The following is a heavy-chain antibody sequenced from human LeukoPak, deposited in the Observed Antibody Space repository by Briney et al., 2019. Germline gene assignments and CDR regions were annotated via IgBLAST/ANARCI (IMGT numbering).Heavy chain of an antibody. D-gene: IGHD3-22*01. CDR2: IFYSGST. CDR1: GGSISTSSYY. CDR3: ARGRFDYYDSSGYYRPREYYPYYYYMDV. Sequence: SETLSLTCTVSGGSISTSSYYWGWVRQPPGKGLEWIGNIFYSGSTYYSPSLKSRVTISVDTSKNQFSLKLSSVTAADTAAYYCARGRFDYYDSSGYYRPREYYPYYYYMDVWGKGTTVTISS. V-gene: IGHV4-39*07. J-gene: IGHJ6*03.